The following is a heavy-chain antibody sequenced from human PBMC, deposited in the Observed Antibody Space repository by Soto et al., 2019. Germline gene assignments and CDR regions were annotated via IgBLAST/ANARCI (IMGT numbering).Heavy chain of an antibody. V-gene: IGHV1-69*10. CDR2: IIPILGIA. D-gene: IGHD2-2*01. CDR3: ARRYCSSTSCYSPDAFDI. J-gene: IGHJ3*02. Sequence: SVKVSCKASGYTFTSYYMHWVRQAPGQGLEWMGGIIPILGIANYAQKFQGRVTITADKSTSTAYMELSSLRSEDTAVYYCARRYCSSTSCYSPDAFDIWGQGTMVTVSS. CDR1: GYTFTSYY.